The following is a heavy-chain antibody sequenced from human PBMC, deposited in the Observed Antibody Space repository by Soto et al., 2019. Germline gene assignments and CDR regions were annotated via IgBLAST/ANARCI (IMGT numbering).Heavy chain of an antibody. J-gene: IGHJ4*02. V-gene: IGHV3-23*01. CDR2: ISANSGTT. D-gene: IGHD3-10*01. Sequence: EVQLLESGGDLVQPGGSLRLSCAASGFTFSSNAMTWVRQAPGKGLEWVSFISANSGTTYFADSVRGRFTISRDNSKNTLLLQMNSLRAEDTAVYYCAKASSVSWGVFDFWGQGTLITVSS. CDR1: GFTFSSNA. CDR3: AKASSVSWGVFDF.